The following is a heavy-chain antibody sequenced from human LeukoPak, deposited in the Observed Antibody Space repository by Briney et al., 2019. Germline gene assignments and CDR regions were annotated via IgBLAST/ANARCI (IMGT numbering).Heavy chain of an antibody. J-gene: IGHJ4*02. CDR2: INHSGST. Sequence: SETLSLTCAVYGGSFSGYYWSWIRQPPGKGLEWIGEINHSGSTNYNPSLKSRVTISVDTSKNQFSLKLSSVTAADTAVYYCATGRKRSGYYYDSSGSNPFDYWGQGTLVTVSS. D-gene: IGHD3-22*01. CDR3: ATGRKRSGYYYDSSGSNPFDY. CDR1: GGSFSGYY. V-gene: IGHV4-34*01.